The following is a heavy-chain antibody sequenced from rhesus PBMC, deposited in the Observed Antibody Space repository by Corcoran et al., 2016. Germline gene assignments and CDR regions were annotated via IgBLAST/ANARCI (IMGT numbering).Heavy chain of an antibody. J-gene: IGHJ4*01. CDR3: ARDSAPSTRFDY. CDR1: GGSISSSNW. CDR2: IHGSGGST. V-gene: IGHV4-93*01. D-gene: IGHD2-15*01. Sequence: QVQLQESGPAMVKPSETLSLTCAVSGGSISSSNWWIWIRQPPGKGLEWIGRIHGSGGSTEYNPSLKSRVTISRDTSKNQFSLKLTSVTAADTAVYYCARDSAPSTRFDYWGQGVLVTVSS.